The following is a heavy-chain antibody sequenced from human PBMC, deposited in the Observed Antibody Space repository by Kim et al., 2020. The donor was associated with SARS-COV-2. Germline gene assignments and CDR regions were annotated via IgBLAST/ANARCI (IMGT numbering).Heavy chain of an antibody. J-gene: IGHJ6*02. D-gene: IGHD3-16*01. Sequence: GGSLRLSCAASGFTFSSYGMSWVRQAPGKGLEWVSAISGSGGHTYYEDSVKGRFTISRANSKNTLYLQMNSLRAEDTAVYYCAKGQFVKGGYYYYQYGMDVWGQGTTGTVSS. CDR3: AKGQFVKGGYYYYQYGMDV. V-gene: IGHV3-23*01. CDR2: ISGSGGHT. CDR1: GFTFSSYG.